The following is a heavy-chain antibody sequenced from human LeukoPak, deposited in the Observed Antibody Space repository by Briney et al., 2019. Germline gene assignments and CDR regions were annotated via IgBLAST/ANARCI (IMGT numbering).Heavy chain of an antibody. D-gene: IGHD7-27*01. V-gene: IGHV3-33*01. CDR3: VRDLGSTNYFDY. CDR1: GFTFSRYG. CDR2: IWYDGNNK. J-gene: IGHJ4*02. Sequence: GGSLRLSCAASGFTFSRYGMHWVGQAPGKGVEGVAIIWYDGNNKYYADSLKGRFTISRDNSKNTLYLQLNSLRAENTAVYFCVRDLGSTNYFDYWGQGALVTVSS.